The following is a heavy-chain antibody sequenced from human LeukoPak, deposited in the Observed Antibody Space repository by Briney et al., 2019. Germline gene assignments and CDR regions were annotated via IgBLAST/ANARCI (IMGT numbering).Heavy chain of an antibody. CDR2: INHSGRT. Sequence: SETLSLTCTVSGYSRSSGYYWGWIPQPPGKGLEGIGRINHSGRTYYNRSLRSGVTLSLETSQNQLSLKLSSVTAAARAVYYCARVVDSGYAEYYFDYWGQGTLVTVPS. V-gene: IGHV4-38-2*02. J-gene: IGHJ4*02. CDR3: ARVVDSGYAEYYFDY. D-gene: IGHD5-12*01. CDR1: GYSRSSGYY.